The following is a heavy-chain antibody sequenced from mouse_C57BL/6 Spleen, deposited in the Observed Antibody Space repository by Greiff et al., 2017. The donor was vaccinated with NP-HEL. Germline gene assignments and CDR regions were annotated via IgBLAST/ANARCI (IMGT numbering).Heavy chain of an antibody. J-gene: IGHJ2*01. CDR3: ANPHY. Sequence: EVQLQQSGPELVKPGASVKISCKASGYSFTGYYMNWVKQSPEKSLEWIGEINPSTGGTTYNQKFKAKATLTVDKSSSTAYVQLKSLTSEDSAVYYCANPHYWGQGTTLTVSS. CDR2: INPSTGGT. CDR1: GYSFTGYY. V-gene: IGHV1-42*01.